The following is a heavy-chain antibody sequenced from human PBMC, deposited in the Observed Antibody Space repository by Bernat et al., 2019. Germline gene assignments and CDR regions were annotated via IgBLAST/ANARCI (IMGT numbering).Heavy chain of an antibody. CDR3: ARDYSGYGRFDY. D-gene: IGHD5-12*01. J-gene: IGHJ4*02. CDR2: IYYSGST. Sequence: QVQLQESGPGLVKPSQTLSLTCTVSGGSISSGGYYWSWIRQHPGKGLEWIGDIYYSGSTYYNPSLKSRVTISVDTSKNQFSLKLSSVTAADTAVYYCARDYSGYGRFDYWGQGTLVTVSS. V-gene: IGHV4-31*03. CDR1: GGSISSGGYY.